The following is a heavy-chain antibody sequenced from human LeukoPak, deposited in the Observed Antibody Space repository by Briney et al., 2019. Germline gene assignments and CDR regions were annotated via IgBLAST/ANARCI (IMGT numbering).Heavy chain of an antibody. V-gene: IGHV3-15*01. CDR2: IKCKTDGGTT. J-gene: IGHJ1*01. Sequence: GGALRLASAASGLAFSNAWMSWVRRAPGKGREWGGRIKCKTDGGTTDYAAPGKGRFTISRDDTKNTLYLQMNSLKTEDTAVYYCTTVEYCSSTSCYLESEYFQHWGQGTLVTVSS. CDR1: GLAFSNAW. CDR3: TTVEYCSSTSCYLESEYFQH. D-gene: IGHD2-2*01.